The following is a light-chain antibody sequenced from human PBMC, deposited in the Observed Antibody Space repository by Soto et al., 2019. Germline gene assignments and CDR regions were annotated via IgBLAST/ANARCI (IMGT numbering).Light chain of an antibody. CDR1: QSINRL. J-gene: IGKJ1*01. V-gene: IGKV1-39*01. Sequence: DIQMTQSPSSLSASVGDRVTITCRASQSINRLLNWYQQKPGKAPKLLIYAASTLHTGVPSRFSGSGSGTDFTLTISSLQPEDFGTYSCQHSYSTPRTFGQGTKVDIK. CDR2: AAS. CDR3: QHSYSTPRT.